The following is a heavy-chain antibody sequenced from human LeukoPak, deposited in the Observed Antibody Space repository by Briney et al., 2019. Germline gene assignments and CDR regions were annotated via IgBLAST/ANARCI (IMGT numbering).Heavy chain of an antibody. CDR1: GYTFTSYG. Sequence: ASVKVSCKASGYTFTSYGISWVRQAPGQGLEWMGWISAYNGNTNYAQKLQGRVTMTTDTSTSTAYMELRSLRSDDTAVYYCARACSGGSCYDYYYGMDVWGQGTTVTVSS. CDR3: ARACSGGSCYDYYYGMDV. J-gene: IGHJ6*02. D-gene: IGHD2-15*01. CDR2: ISAYNGNT. V-gene: IGHV1-18*01.